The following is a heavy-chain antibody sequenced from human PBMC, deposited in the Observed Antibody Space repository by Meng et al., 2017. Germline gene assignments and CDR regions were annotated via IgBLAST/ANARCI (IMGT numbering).Heavy chain of an antibody. CDR1: GFTFSSYG. Sequence: GESLKISCAASGFTFSSYGMHWVRQAPGKGLEWVAVIWYDGSNKYYADSVKGRFTISRDNSKNTLYLQMNSLRAEDTAVYYCARGPVGGDSSGYYFLQHWGQGTRVT. J-gene: IGHJ1*01. D-gene: IGHD3-22*01. CDR3: ARGPVGGDSSGYYFLQH. V-gene: IGHV3-33*01. CDR2: IWYDGSNK.